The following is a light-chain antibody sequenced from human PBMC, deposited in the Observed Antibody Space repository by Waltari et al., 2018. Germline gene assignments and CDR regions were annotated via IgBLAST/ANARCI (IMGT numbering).Light chain of an antibody. V-gene: IGKV3-15*01. Sequence: EILMTQSPPTLSVSPGERATLSCRARQSISRNLAWYQQKPGQAPRLLISGASTRATGIPARFSGSGSGTEFTLTISSLQSEDFAVYYCQQYNNWRTFGQGTKLEIK. CDR3: QQYNNWRT. CDR2: GAS. CDR1: QSISRN. J-gene: IGKJ2*01.